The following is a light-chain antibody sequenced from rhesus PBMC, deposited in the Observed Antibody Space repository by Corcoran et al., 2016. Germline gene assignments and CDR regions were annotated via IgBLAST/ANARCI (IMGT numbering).Light chain of an antibody. Sequence: DIQMTQSPSSLSASVGDTVTITCRASQGINSYLNWFQQKPGKAPKLLIYDASSLESGVPSRFSGSGSGTDFTLTISSLQPEDFATYYCLLHNSYPLTFGQGAKVEIK. V-gene: IGKV1-28*02. CDR1: QGINSY. CDR3: LLHNSYPLT. J-gene: IGKJ1*01. CDR2: DAS.